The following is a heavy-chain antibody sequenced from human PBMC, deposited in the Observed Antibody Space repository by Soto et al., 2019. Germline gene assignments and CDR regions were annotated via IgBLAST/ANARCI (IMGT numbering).Heavy chain of an antibody. CDR3: ARRSYDFWSGRIYYFDY. J-gene: IGHJ4*02. V-gene: IGHV3-7*01. Sequence: GGSLRLSCAASGFTFSSYWMSWVRQAPGKGLEWVANIKQDGSEKYYVDSVKGRFTISRDNAKNSLYLQMNSLRAEDTAVYYCARRSYDFWSGRIYYFDYWGQGTLVTVSS. D-gene: IGHD3-3*01. CDR2: IKQDGSEK. CDR1: GFTFSSYW.